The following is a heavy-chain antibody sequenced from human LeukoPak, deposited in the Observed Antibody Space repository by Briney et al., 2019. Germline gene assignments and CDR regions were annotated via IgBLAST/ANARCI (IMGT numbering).Heavy chain of an antibody. CDR1: GFTFSSYA. J-gene: IGHJ6*04. Sequence: GGSLRLSCAASGFTFSSYAMRWVRQAPGRGLEWVSGITRSGTDTYYADSVKGRFTTSRDNSKNTLYLQMNSLRAEDTAVYYCAELGITMIGGVWGKGTTVTISS. CDR2: ITRSGTDT. V-gene: IGHV3-23*01. CDR3: AELGITMIGGV. D-gene: IGHD3-10*02.